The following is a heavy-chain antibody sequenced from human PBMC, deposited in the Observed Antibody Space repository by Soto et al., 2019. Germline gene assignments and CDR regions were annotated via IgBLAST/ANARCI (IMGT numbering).Heavy chain of an antibody. CDR3: AASCEGCGGFYYYGMDV. CDR2: IYYSGST. CDR1: GGSISSGGYY. V-gene: IGHV4-31*03. Sequence: QVQLQESGPELVKPSQTLSLTCTVSGGSISSGGYYWSWIRQHPGKGLEWIGYIYYSGSTYYNPSLRSRVTISVDASKNQFSLKLSSVTAADTAVYYCAASCEGCGGFYYYGMDVWGQGTTVTVSS. D-gene: IGHD2-21*01. J-gene: IGHJ6*02.